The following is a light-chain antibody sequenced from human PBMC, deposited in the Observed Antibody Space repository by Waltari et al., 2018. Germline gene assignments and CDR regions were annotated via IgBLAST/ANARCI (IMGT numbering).Light chain of an antibody. V-gene: IGLV3-1*01. CDR3: QAWDSITVV. Sequence: SYELTQPPSVSVSPGQTASITCSGDKLGNKYACWYQQKPGQSPVLVIYQDNRRPSGMTERFSGSNSGNTATLTISGTHAMDEADYFCQAWDSITVVFGGGTKLTVL. J-gene: IGLJ2*01. CDR2: QDN. CDR1: KLGNKY.